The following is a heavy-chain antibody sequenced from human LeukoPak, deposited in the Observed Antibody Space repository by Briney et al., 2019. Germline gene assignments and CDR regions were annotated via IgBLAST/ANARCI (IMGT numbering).Heavy chain of an antibody. Sequence: SETLSLTCTVSGGSISSGGHFWSWIRQHPGKGLEWIGYIYYSGSTYYNPSLKSRVTISIDTSENQFSLKLSSATAADTAVYYCARHDSSGQFDYWGQGTLVTVSS. CDR2: IYYSGST. D-gene: IGHD3-22*01. CDR3: ARHDSSGQFDY. V-gene: IGHV4-31*03. J-gene: IGHJ4*02. CDR1: GGSISSGGHF.